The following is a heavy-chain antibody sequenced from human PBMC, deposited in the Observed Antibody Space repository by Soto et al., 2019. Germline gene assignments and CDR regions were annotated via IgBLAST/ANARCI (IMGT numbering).Heavy chain of an antibody. CDR3: ARTLYYYDSSGYADYYYYGMDV. CDR1: GYTFTGYY. J-gene: IGHJ6*02. CDR2: INPNSGGT. Sequence: QVQLVQSGAEVKKPGASVKVSCKASGYTFTGYYMRWVRQAPGQGLEWMGWINPNSGGTNYAQKFQGRVTMTRDTSISTAYMELSRLRSDDTAVYYCARTLYYYDSSGYADYYYYGMDVWGQGTTVTVSS. V-gene: IGHV1-2*02. D-gene: IGHD3-22*01.